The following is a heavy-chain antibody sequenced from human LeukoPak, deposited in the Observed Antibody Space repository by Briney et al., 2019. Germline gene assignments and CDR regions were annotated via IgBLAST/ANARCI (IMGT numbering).Heavy chain of an antibody. Sequence: QPGRSLRLSCAASGFTFSSYAMHWVRQAPGKGLEWVSAISGSGGSTYYADSVKGRFTISRDNSKNTLYLQMNSLRAEDTAVYCCAKDRPDWVELPYYYYGMDVWGQGTTVTVSS. CDR2: ISGSGGST. J-gene: IGHJ6*02. V-gene: IGHV3-23*01. CDR1: GFTFSSYA. D-gene: IGHD1-7*01. CDR3: AKDRPDWVELPYYYYGMDV.